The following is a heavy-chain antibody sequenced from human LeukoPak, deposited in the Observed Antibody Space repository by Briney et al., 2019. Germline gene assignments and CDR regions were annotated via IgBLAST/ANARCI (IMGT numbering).Heavy chain of an antibody. CDR3: ARRQAYSSRAFLRGYYYMDV. CDR2: INHSGST. Sequence: PSETLSLTCAVYGGSFSGYYWSWIRQPPGKGLEWIGEINHSGSTNYNPSLKSRVTISVDTSKNQFSLKLSSVTAADTAVYYCARRQAYSSRAFLRGYYYMDVWGKGTTVTISS. V-gene: IGHV4-34*01. CDR1: GGSFSGYY. J-gene: IGHJ6*03. D-gene: IGHD5-18*01.